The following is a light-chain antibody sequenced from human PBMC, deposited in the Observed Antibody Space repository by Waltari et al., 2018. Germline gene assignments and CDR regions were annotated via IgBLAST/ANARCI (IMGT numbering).Light chain of an antibody. J-gene: IGLJ2*01. CDR1: TSDIGYNKF. CDR3: SSYTSSRTLI. V-gene: IGLV2-14*01. Sequence: QSALTQPASVSGSPGQSIAISCTGTTSDIGYNKFVSWYQQNPGKAPKPIIYDVTGPPPGVSDRFSGSKSGNTASLTISGLQAEDEADYYCSSYTSSRTLIFGGGTKVTV. CDR2: DVT.